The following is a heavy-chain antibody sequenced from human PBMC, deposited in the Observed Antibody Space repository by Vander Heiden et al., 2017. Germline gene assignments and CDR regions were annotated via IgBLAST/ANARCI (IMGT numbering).Heavy chain of an antibody. D-gene: IGHD3-22*01. V-gene: IGHV3-53*01. CDR2: IYRGDST. Sequence: EVQLVESGGGLIQPGGSLRLSCAASGFPVSSNFRSWVRQAPGKGLEWVSTIYRGDSTYYADSVKGRFTISRDNSKNTLYLQMNSLRAEETAVYFCARYYDSSGPSPGGMDVWGQGTTVTVSS. CDR1: GFPVSSNF. CDR3: ARYYDSSGPSPGGMDV. J-gene: IGHJ6*02.